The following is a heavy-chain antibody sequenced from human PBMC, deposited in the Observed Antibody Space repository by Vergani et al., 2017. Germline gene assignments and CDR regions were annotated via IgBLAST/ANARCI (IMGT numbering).Heavy chain of an antibody. J-gene: IGHJ6*03. CDR2: IRYDGSSE. D-gene: IGHD2-8*01. CDR1: GFTLNTYG. CDR3: ARSGYCAHGVCYMTYYYYMDV. Sequence: QVQILQPGGGVVQPVGSLRLSCTLSGFTLNTYGIHWVRQAPGKGLEWVSFIRYDGSSEYYGDSVKGRFTISRDNSKNTLYLQMNNLRAADTAVYYCARSGYCAHGVCYMTYYYYMDVWGKGTAVTVSS. V-gene: IGHV3-30*02.